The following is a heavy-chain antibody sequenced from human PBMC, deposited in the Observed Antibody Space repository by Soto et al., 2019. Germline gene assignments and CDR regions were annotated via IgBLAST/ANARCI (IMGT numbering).Heavy chain of an antibody. CDR3: ARILLGDSSGYTNWFDP. CDR2: IIPIFGTA. D-gene: IGHD3-22*01. Sequence: PVKVSSKASGGTFSSYAMSWVRQAPGQRLEWMGGIIPIFGTANYAQKFQGRVTITADESTSTAYMELSSLRSEDTAVYYCARILLGDSSGYTNWFDPWGQGTQVTVSS. CDR1: GGTFSSYA. J-gene: IGHJ5*02. V-gene: IGHV1-69*13.